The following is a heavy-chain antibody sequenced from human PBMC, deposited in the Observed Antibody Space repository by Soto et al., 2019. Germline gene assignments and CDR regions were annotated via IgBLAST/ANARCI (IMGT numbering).Heavy chain of an antibody. CDR2: IKQDGSEK. CDR3: ARDPLNYYGSGSYTNYYFDY. D-gene: IGHD3-10*01. Sequence: EVQLVESGGGLVQPGGSLRLSCAASGFTFSSYWMSWVRQAPGKGLEWVANIKQDGSEKYYVDSVKGRFTISRDNDKNSLYLQMNSLRGEDTAVYYCARDPLNYYGSGSYTNYYFDYWGQGTLVTVSS. CDR1: GFTFSSYW. J-gene: IGHJ4*02. V-gene: IGHV3-7*01.